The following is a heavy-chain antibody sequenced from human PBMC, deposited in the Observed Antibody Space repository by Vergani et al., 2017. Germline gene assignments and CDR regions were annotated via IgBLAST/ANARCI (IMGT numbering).Heavy chain of an antibody. CDR2: IHHSGDT. J-gene: IGHJ6*02. CDR3: ARHRGSGGFFPSSYFDGMDV. V-gene: IGHV4-38-2*01. CDR1: DSSIMTNPY. Sequence: QGQLQESGPGLVKPSETLTLTCDVSDSSIMTNPYWGWFRQSPGKGLEWIGCIHHSGDTHYNSSLKSRVSISIVSSSKFSLSMSSVTAADTAIYYCARHRGSGGFFPSSYFDGMDVWGHGTTVTVSS. D-gene: IGHD3-10*01.